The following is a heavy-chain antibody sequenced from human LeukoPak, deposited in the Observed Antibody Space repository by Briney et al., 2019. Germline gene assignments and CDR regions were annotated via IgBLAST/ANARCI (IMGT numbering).Heavy chain of an antibody. Sequence: GASVKVSCKASGGTFSSYAICWVRQAPGQGLEWMGRIIPIFGTANYAQKVQGRVTITTDESTSTAYMEMRSLRSEDTALYYCALRGYSYGSDAFDIWGQGTMVTVSS. CDR1: GGTFSSYA. D-gene: IGHD5-18*01. J-gene: IGHJ3*02. V-gene: IGHV1-69*05. CDR2: IIPIFGTA. CDR3: ALRGYSYGSDAFDI.